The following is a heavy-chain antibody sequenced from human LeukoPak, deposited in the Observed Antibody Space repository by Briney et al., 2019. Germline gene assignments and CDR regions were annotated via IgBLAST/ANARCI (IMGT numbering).Heavy chain of an antibody. CDR1: GFTFSTYA. Sequence: GGSLRLSCAASGFTFSTYAMGWVRQAPGEGLRWVSSISGNGVTTYYADSVKGRFTISRDNSKNTLYLQMNSLRAEDTAVYYCAKGDYSLTFDYWGQGTLVTVSS. V-gene: IGHV3-23*01. CDR3: AKGDYSLTFDY. CDR2: ISGNGVTT. D-gene: IGHD4-17*01. J-gene: IGHJ4*02.